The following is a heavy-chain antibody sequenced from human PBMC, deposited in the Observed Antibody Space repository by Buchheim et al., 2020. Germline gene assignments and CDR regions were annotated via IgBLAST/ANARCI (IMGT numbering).Heavy chain of an antibody. V-gene: IGHV1-46*01. CDR3: AKESGAPSGIAVAVGMDV. CDR1: GYTFTSYY. CDR2: INPSGGST. D-gene: IGHD6-19*01. Sequence: QVQLVQSGAEVKKPGASVKVSCKASGYTFTSYYMHWVRQAPGQGLEWMGIINPSGGSTSYAQKFQGRVTMTRDTSTRTVYMELSSLRSEDTAVYYCAKESGAPSGIAVAVGMDVWGQGTT. J-gene: IGHJ6*02.